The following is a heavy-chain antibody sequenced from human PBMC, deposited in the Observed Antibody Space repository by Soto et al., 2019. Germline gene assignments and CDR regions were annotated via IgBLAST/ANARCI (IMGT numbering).Heavy chain of an antibody. Sequence: EMQLVESGGGLVQPGESLRLSCVASGFTFTIYSMSWVRQAPGKGLEWISYINYDGTSVYYSDSVKGRFTISRDNAQHSLFLQVNSLRDEDTALYYCTRDRHWEQWQGPHDDLEIWVQGTMVTVSS. CDR2: INYDGTSV. D-gene: IGHD6-19*01. CDR3: TRDRHWEQWQGPHDDLEI. V-gene: IGHV3-48*02. J-gene: IGHJ3*02. CDR1: GFTFTIYS.